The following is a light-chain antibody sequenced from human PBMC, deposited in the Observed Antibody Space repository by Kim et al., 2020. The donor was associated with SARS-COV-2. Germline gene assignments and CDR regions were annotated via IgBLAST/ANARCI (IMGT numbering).Light chain of an antibody. CDR2: KVS. CDR1: PNPGHKYGKPL. Sequence: PASPPWRSQPNPGHKYGKPLLSLFHQEARPTSKGLGFKVSWRDSGVPDRFSGSGSGTDFTLKISRVEAEDVGIYYCMQGTHWPPTFGQGTKVDIK. V-gene: IGKV2-30*02. CDR3: MQGTHWPPT. J-gene: IGKJ1*01.